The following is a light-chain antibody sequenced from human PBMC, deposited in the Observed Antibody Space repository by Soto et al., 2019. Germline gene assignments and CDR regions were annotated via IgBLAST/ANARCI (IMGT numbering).Light chain of an antibody. CDR2: EVY. CDR1: NSDVGYYDY. V-gene: IGLV2-8*01. CDR3: ASYAGNNAVV. J-gene: IGLJ3*02. Sequence: QSALTQPPSASGSPGQSDTISCTGTNSDVGYYDYVSWYQHHPGKAPKLVISEVYKRPSGVPDRFSGSRSGTTASLTVSGLQAEDEADYYCASYAGNNAVVFGGGTKLTVL.